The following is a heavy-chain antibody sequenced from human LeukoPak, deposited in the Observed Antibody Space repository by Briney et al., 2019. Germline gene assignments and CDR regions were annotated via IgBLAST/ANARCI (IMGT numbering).Heavy chain of an antibody. Sequence: PGGSLRLSCAASGFTFSFYWMSWARLAPGKGPEWVANIKQDGSETYNVDSVKGRFTISRDNPKNSLYLQMNSLRAEDTAVYYCARYGLGVLPATRANDYWGQGTLVTVSS. V-gene: IGHV3-7*03. CDR3: ARYGLGVLPATRANDY. CDR2: IKQDGSET. D-gene: IGHD2-15*01. CDR1: GFTFSFYW. J-gene: IGHJ4*02.